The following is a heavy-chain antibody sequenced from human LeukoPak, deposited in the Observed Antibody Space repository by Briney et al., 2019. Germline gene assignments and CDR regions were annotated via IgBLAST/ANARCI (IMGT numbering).Heavy chain of an antibody. V-gene: IGHV4-34*01. J-gene: IGHJ4*02. D-gene: IGHD2-2*01. CDR2: INHSGST. Sequence: PSETLSLTCAVYGGSCICYYWSWIRQPPGKGLEGIGEINHSGSTNYNPSLKSRVTISVDTSKNQLSLQLSSVTAADTAASSSARALVVAVPAATHPSPYDYWGQGTLATVSS. CDR1: GGSCICYY. CDR3: ARALVVAVPAATHPSPYDY.